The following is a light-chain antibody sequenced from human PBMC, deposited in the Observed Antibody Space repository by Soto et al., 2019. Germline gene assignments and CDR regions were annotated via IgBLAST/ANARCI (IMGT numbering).Light chain of an antibody. J-gene: IGKJ2*01. CDR3: QQYNSYSPYT. CDR1: QSISSW. CDR2: KAS. V-gene: IGKV1-5*03. Sequence: DIQMTQSPSTLSASAGDRVTITCRASQSISSWLAWYQQKPGKAPKLLIYKASSLGTGVPSRFSGSGSGTEFTLTISSLQPDDVAAYYCQQYNSYSPYTFGQGTKLEIK.